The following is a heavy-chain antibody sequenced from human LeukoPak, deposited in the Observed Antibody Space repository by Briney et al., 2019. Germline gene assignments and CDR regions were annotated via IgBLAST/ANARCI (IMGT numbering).Heavy chain of an antibody. CDR3: AKDLSVVGAHDSFDV. CDR2: ISYDGNTI. J-gene: IGHJ3*01. Sequence: PGGSLRLSCAASGFSFSSYGMHWVRQAPGKGLEWLTVISYDGNTIYYADSVKGRFTISRDNSKNTLYLQMNSLRIEDTAVYYCAKDLSVVGAHDSFDVWGQGTMVTVS. V-gene: IGHV3-30*18. D-gene: IGHD1-26*01. CDR1: GFSFSSYG.